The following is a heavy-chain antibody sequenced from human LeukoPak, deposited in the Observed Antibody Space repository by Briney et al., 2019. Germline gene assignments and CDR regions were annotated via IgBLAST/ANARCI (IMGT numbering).Heavy chain of an antibody. CDR3: AKDVTRREPYG. Sequence: PGGSLRLSCAASGFTFDDYAMSWVRQAPGKGLEWVSSISGSGGPIYYADSVKGRFTISRDNSKNTLFLQMSSLRAEDTAVYYCAKDVTRREPYGWGQGTLLTVSS. V-gene: IGHV3-23*01. CDR2: ISGSGGPI. D-gene: IGHD2-15*01. CDR1: GFTFDDYA. J-gene: IGHJ4*02.